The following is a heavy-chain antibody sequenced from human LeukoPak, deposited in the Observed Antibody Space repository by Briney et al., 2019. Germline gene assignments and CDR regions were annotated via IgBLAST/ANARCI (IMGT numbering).Heavy chain of an antibody. Sequence: SVKVSCKASGYTFTSYGISWVRQAPGQGLEWMGWISAYNGNTNYAQKLQGRVTMTTDTSTSTAYMELRSLRSDDTAVYYCARDPYCGGDCYSDALDYWGQGTLVTVSS. V-gene: IGHV1-18*01. CDR3: ARDPYCGGDCYSDALDY. CDR1: GYTFTSYG. CDR2: ISAYNGNT. J-gene: IGHJ4*02. D-gene: IGHD2-21*02.